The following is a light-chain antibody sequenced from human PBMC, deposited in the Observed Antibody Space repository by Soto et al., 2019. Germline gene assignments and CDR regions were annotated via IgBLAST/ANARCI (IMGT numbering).Light chain of an antibody. CDR1: QSVSSSY. Sequence: EIVLTQSPGTLSLSPGERATLSFRASQSVSSSYLAWYQQKPGQAPRLLIYGASSRATGIPDRFSGSGSGTDLTLTISRLEPEDFAVYYCQQYGSSPFTFGGGTKVDI. CDR3: QQYGSSPFT. CDR2: GAS. V-gene: IGKV3-20*01. J-gene: IGKJ4*01.